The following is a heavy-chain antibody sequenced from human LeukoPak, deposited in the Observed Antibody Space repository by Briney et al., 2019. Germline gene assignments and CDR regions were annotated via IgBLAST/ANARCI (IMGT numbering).Heavy chain of an antibody. CDR1: GYTFTSYG. CDR2: LSAYNGNT. CDR3: ARSSIMITFGGVIVTKLDY. J-gene: IGHJ4*02. Sequence: ASVKVSCKASGYTFTSYGISWVRQAPGQGLEWMGWLSAYNGNTNYAQKLQGRVTMTTDTSTSTAYMELRSLRSDDTAVYYCARSSIMITFGGVIVTKLDYWGQGTLVTVSS. D-gene: IGHD3-16*02. V-gene: IGHV1-18*04.